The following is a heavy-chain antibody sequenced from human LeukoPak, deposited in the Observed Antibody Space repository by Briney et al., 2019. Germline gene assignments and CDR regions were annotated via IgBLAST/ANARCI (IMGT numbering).Heavy chain of an antibody. CDR3: AKTLTGGSSFDY. CDR2: ISGSRT. Sequence: GGSLRLSCAASGFTVSNNYMSWVRQAPGKGLEWVSAISGSRTYYTDSVKGRFTISRDNSKNTLYLQMNSLRAEDTAVYYCAKTLTGGSSFDYWGQGTLVTVSS. J-gene: IGHJ4*02. D-gene: IGHD3-9*01. V-gene: IGHV3-53*01. CDR1: GFTVSNNY.